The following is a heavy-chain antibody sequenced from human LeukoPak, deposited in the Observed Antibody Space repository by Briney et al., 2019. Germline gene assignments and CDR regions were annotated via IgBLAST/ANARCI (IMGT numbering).Heavy chain of an antibody. CDR1: GGSISSSGYY. CDR2: IYYSGST. CDR3: ARSYSSSWGRAWFDP. Sequence: SETLSLTCTVSGGSISSSGYYWGWIRQPPGKGLEWIGSIYYSGSTYYNPSLKSRVTISVGTSKNQFSLKLSSVTAADTAVYYCARSYSSSWGRAWFDPWGQGTLVTVSS. V-gene: IGHV4-39*01. J-gene: IGHJ5*02. D-gene: IGHD6-13*01.